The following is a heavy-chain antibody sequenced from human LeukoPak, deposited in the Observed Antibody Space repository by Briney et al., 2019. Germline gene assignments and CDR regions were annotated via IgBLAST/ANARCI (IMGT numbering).Heavy chain of an antibody. CDR3: AREAHYYYDSSGYYLTVHDAFDI. CDR1: GGSISSYY. V-gene: IGHV4-59*01. J-gene: IGHJ3*02. CDR2: IYYSGST. Sequence: SETLSLTCTVSGGSISSYYWSWIRQPPGKGLEWIGYIYYSGSTNYNPSLKSRVTISVDTSKNQFSLKLSSVTAADTAVYYCAREAHYYYDSSGYYLTVHDAFDIWGQGTMVTVSS. D-gene: IGHD3-22*01.